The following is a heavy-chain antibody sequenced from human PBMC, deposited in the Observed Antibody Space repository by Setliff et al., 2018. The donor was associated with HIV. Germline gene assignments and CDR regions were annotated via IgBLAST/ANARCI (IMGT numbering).Heavy chain of an antibody. Sequence: PSETLSLTCTVSGGSISSSSYYWGWIRQPPGKGLEWIGSIYYNGSTYYNPSLKSRVTISVDTSKNQFSLKLTSVTAADTAVYFCARADGSGTYYLYYYYGMDVWGQGTTVTVSS. CDR3: ARADGSGTYYLYYYYGMDV. CDR2: IYYNGST. CDR1: GGSISSSSYY. D-gene: IGHD3-10*01. V-gene: IGHV4-39*07. J-gene: IGHJ6*02.